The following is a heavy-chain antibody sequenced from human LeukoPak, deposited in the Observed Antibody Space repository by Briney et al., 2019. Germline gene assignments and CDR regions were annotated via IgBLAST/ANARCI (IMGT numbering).Heavy chain of an antibody. V-gene: IGHV4-34*01. CDR3: ARGRPYYYGSGSYSPLFDY. J-gene: IGHJ4*02. D-gene: IGHD3-10*01. CDR2: INRSGST. CDR1: GGSFSGYY. Sequence: PSETLSLTCAVYGGSFSGYYWSWIRQPPGKGLEWIGEINRSGSTNYNPSLKSRVTISVDTSKNQFSLKLSSVTAADTAVYYCARGRPYYYGSGSYSPLFDYWGQGTLVTVSS.